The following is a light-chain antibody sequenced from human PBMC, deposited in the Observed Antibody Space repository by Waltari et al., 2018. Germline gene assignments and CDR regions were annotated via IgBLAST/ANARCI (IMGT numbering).Light chain of an antibody. CDR3: QQSSSVPRT. J-gene: IGKJ1*01. V-gene: IGKV1-39*01. CDR2: AAS. Sequence: DIHMTQSPSSLSASVGDRVTITFRASDSITYVNWYQQKPGRAPRLLIYAASNLQTGVPSRFSGIGSGTHFTLTISSLQPDDLATYFCQQSSSVPRTFGQGTKIEMK. CDR1: DSITY.